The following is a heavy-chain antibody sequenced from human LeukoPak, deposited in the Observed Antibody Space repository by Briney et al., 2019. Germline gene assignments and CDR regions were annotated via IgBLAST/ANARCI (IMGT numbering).Heavy chain of an antibody. CDR1: GGSISSYY. V-gene: IGHV4-4*07. Sequence: SETLSLTCTVSGGSISSYYWSWIRQPAGKEMEWIGRIYSSGSTNYNPSLTSRLTMSVDTSKNKFSLKLTSVTAADTAVYYCARDWPARGIGIWGQGTMVTVSS. D-gene: IGHD1-14*01. CDR2: IYSSGST. CDR3: ARDWPARGIGI. J-gene: IGHJ3*02.